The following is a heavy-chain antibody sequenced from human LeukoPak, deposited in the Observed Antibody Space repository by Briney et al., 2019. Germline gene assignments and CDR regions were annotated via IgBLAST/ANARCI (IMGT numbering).Heavy chain of an antibody. D-gene: IGHD5-18*01. J-gene: IGHJ4*02. CDR1: GGSISSSSYY. CDR2: IYYSGST. Sequence: SETLSLTCTVSGGSISSSSYYWGWIRQPPGKGLEWIGSIYYSGSTYYNPSLKSRVTISVDTSKNQFSLKLSSVTAADTAVYYCARAVSSKTESIIQLWFSSQHQDYYFDYWGQGTLVTVSS. V-gene: IGHV4-39*07. CDR3: ARAVSSKTESIIQLWFSSQHQDYYFDY.